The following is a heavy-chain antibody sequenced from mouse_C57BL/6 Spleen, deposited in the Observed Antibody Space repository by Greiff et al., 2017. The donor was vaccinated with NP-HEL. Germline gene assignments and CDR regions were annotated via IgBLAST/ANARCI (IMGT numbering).Heavy chain of an antibody. V-gene: IGHV5-4*01. CDR1: GFTFSSYA. Sequence: EVQLVESGGGLVKPGGSLKLSCAASGFTFSSYAMSWVRQTPEKRLEWVATISDGGSYTYYPDNVKGRFTISRDNAKNNLYLQMSHLKSEDTAMYYCARDKAWLAYWGQGTLVTVSA. CDR2: ISDGGSYT. CDR3: ARDKAWLAY. J-gene: IGHJ3*01.